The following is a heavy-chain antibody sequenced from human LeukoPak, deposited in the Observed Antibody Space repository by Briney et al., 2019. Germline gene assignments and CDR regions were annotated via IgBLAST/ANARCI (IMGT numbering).Heavy chain of an antibody. J-gene: IGHJ4*02. CDR1: GFTFSSYG. CDR2: ISYDGSNK. CDR3: AKDQVPLLLWFGSWGDY. Sequence: PGGSLRLSCAASGFTFSSYGMHWVRQAPGKGLEWVAVISYDGSNKYYADSVKGRFTISRDNSKNTLYLQMNSLRAEDTAVYYCAKDQVPLLLWFGSWGDYWGQGTLVTVSS. D-gene: IGHD3-10*01. V-gene: IGHV3-30*18.